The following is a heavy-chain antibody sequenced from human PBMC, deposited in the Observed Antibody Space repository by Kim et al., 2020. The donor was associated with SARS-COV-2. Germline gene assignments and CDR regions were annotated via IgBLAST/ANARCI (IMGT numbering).Heavy chain of an antibody. CDR2: IYYSGST. Sequence: SETLSLTCTVSGGSISSYYWSWIRQPPGKGLEWIGYIYYSGSTNYNPSLKSRVTISVDTSKNQFSLKLSSVTAADTAVYYCARWRIETGGYDLPYYYYGMDVWGQGTTVTVSS. V-gene: IGHV4-59*01. CDR1: GGSISSYY. D-gene: IGHD5-12*01. J-gene: IGHJ6*02. CDR3: ARWRIETGGYDLPYYYYGMDV.